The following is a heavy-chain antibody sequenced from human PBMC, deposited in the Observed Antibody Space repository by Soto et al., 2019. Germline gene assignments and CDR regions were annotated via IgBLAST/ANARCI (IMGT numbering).Heavy chain of an antibody. D-gene: IGHD3-10*01. CDR2: IYYSGST. CDR3: ARRNYYGPGSYSYYFDY. J-gene: IGHJ4*02. CDR1: GGSISSGGYY. V-gene: IGHV4-31*03. Sequence: PSETLSLTCTVSGGSISSGGYYWSWIRQHPGKGLEWIGYIYYSGSTYYNPSLKSRVTISVDTSKNQFSLKLSSVTAADTAVYYCARRNYYGPGSYSYYFDYRGQGTLVTLPS.